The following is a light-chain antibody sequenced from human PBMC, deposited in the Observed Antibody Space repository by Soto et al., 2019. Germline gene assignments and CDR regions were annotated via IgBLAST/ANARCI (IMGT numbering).Light chain of an antibody. CDR3: CSYAGSSSNYV. CDR2: EGS. V-gene: IGLV2-23*01. CDR1: SSDVENYNL. J-gene: IGLJ1*01. Sequence: QSALTQPASVSGSPGQSITISCTGTSSDVENYNLVSWYQQHPGKAPKLMIYEGSKRPSGVSNRFSGSKSGNTASLTISGLQAEDEADYYCCSYAGSSSNYVFGTGTNSPS.